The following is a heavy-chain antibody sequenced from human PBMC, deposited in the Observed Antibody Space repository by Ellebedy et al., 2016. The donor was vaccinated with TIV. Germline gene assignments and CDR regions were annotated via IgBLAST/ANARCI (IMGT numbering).Heavy chain of an antibody. V-gene: IGHV3-72*01. CDR1: GFILSDHD. CDR2: TRNKPNNYTT. CDR3: TGWRSGDPT. Sequence: PGGSLRLSCAVSGFILSDHDMDWVRQAPGKGLEWVGRTRNKPNNYTTEYAASVKGRFTISRDDSKNSLYLQMNSLKIEDTAVYYCTGWRSGDPTWGQGTLVTVPS. D-gene: IGHD4-17*01. J-gene: IGHJ5*02.